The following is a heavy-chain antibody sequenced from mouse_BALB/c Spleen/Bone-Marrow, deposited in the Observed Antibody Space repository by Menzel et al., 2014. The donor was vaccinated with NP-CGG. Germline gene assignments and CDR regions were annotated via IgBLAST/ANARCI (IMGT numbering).Heavy chain of an antibody. CDR3: ARRNWDEGYAMDY. V-gene: IGHV1-18*01. J-gene: IGHJ4*01. CDR2: INPYNGGT. CDR1: GYSFTGYT. D-gene: IGHD4-1*01. Sequence: EVQLQQSGSELVKPGASMKISCKASGYSFTGYTMNWVKQSHGKNLEWIGLINPYNGGTTYNQKFKGKATLIVDKSSSTAYMELLSLTSEDSAVYYCARRNWDEGYAMDYWGQGTSVTVSS.